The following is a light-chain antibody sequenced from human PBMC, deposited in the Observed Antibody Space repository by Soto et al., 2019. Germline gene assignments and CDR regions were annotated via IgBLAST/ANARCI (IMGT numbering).Light chain of an antibody. J-gene: IGLJ3*02. CDR3: GTWDSSLSAWV. V-gene: IGLV1-51*01. Sequence: QSVLTQPPSVSAAPGQKVTISCSGSSSNIGNSYVSCYRQLPGTAPKLLIYETDKRTTGTPERFSGSKSGTSATLGITGLQTGDEADYYCGTWDSSLSAWVFGGGTQLTVL. CDR2: ETD. CDR1: SSNIGNSY.